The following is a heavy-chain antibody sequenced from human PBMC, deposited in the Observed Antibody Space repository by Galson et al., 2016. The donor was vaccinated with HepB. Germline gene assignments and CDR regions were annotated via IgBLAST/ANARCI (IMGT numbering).Heavy chain of an antibody. CDR3: AKDFKDSSSWYSWFDP. CDR2: ISGDGTST. V-gene: IGHV3-43*02. CDR1: GFTFDDYV. J-gene: IGHJ5*02. Sequence: SLRLSCAASGFTFDDYVMHWVRQAPGKGLEWVSLISGDGTSTYYADYVKGRFIISRDNSKNSLYLQMNSLRTEDTALYYCAKDFKDSSSWYSWFDPWGQGTLVTVSS. D-gene: IGHD6-13*01.